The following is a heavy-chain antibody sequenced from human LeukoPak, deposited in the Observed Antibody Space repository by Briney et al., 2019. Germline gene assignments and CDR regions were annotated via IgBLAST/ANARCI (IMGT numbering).Heavy chain of an antibody. CDR3: AREGYYGSGSPPSLYFDY. D-gene: IGHD3-10*01. V-gene: IGHV3-30*04. J-gene: IGHJ4*02. Sequence: GGSLRLSCAASGFTFSSYAMHWVRQAPGKGLEWVAVISYDRSLKYYADSVRGRFTISSDNSKNTLYLQMNSLRVEDTAVYYCAREGYYGSGSPPSLYFDYWGQGTLVTVSS. CDR2: ISYDRSLK. CDR1: GFTFSSYA.